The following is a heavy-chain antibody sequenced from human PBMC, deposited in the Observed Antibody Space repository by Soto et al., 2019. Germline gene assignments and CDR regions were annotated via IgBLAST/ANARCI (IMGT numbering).Heavy chain of an antibody. J-gene: IGHJ6*02. CDR3: ARHYYDSSGYYDYYGMDV. Sequence: QVQLAQSGAEVKKPGSSVKVSCKASGGTFSSYAISWVRQAPGQGLEWMGGIIPIFGTANYAQKFQGRVTITADESTSTXHMELSSLRSEDTAVYYCARHYYDSSGYYDYYGMDVWGQGTTVTVSS. D-gene: IGHD3-22*01. V-gene: IGHV1-69*12. CDR2: IIPIFGTA. CDR1: GGTFSSYA.